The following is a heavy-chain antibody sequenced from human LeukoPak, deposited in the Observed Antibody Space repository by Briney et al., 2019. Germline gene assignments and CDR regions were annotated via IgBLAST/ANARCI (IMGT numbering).Heavy chain of an antibody. D-gene: IGHD1-14*01. J-gene: IGHJ4*02. V-gene: IGHV4-59*11. CDR2: IYNSGST. CDR3: ARGQAGQYPNRYFDY. CDR1: GDSMNSHY. Sequence: SETLSLTCSVSGDSMNSHYWSWIRQSPGKGLEWIGYIYNSGSTNYNPSLKSRVTVSRDTSRSQFSLSLSSVTAADTAVYYCARGQAGQYPNRYFDYWGQGTLVTVSS.